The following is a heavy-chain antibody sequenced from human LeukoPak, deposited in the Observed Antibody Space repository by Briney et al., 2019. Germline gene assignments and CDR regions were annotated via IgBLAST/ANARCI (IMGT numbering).Heavy chain of an antibody. Sequence: ETLSLTCAVYGGSFSGYYWSWVRQAPGKGLGWVSTISSGDGITYYADSVKGRFTISRDGSKNTLYLQMNSLRAEDTAIYYCAKRPGKAAAGPFDPWGQGTLVTVSS. J-gene: IGHJ5*02. CDR2: ISSGDGIT. CDR3: AKRPGKAAAGPFDP. V-gene: IGHV3-23*01. D-gene: IGHD6-13*01. CDR1: GGSFSGYY.